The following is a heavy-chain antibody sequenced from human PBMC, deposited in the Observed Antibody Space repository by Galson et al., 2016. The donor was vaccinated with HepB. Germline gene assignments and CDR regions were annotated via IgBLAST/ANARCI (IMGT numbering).Heavy chain of an antibody. CDR2: FFYTAST. D-gene: IGHD6-19*01. Sequence: SETLSLTCTVSGDSISDYYWSWIRQPPGKGLEWIGYFFYTASTTYSPSLKSRVTISVDRSKNQLSLNLRSVTAADTAVEYCGCGRTAVAGIQYWGQGTLVTVSS. CDR3: GCGRTAVAGIQY. V-gene: IGHV4-59*01. CDR1: GDSISDYY. J-gene: IGHJ4*02.